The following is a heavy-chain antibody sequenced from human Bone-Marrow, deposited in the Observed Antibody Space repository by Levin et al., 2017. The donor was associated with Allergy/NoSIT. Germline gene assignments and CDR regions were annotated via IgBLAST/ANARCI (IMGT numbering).Heavy chain of an antibody. CDR3: TRDRRLGYCGWTTCPETNDY. V-gene: IGHV3-49*03. Sequence: PGGSLRLSCTTSGFTFGDYAVTWFRQAPGKGLQWVGSSRSKAYGWATDYAASVKGRFTISRDDSKGVAYLQMNSLKTEDTAVYYCTRDRRLGYCGWTTCPETNDYWGQGTLVIVSS. D-gene: IGHD2-2*01. CDR1: GFTFGDYA. J-gene: IGHJ4*02. CDR2: SRSKAYGWAT.